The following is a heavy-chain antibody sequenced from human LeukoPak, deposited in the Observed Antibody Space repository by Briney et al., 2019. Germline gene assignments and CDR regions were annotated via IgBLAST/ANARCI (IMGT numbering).Heavy chain of an antibody. J-gene: IGHJ3*02. CDR1: GASISDSDFF. Sequence: SETLSLTCTVSGASISDSDFFWAWVRQPPGKGLEWIGNIYYSGTTYYNPSLKSRVTISVDTSKNQFSLKLSSVTAADTAVYYCARHRTAFDIWGQGTMVTVSS. CDR3: ARHRTAFDI. V-gene: IGHV4-39*01. CDR2: IYYSGTT.